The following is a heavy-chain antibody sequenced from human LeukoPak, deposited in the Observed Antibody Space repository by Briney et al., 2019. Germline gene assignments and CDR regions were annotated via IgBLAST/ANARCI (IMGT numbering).Heavy chain of an antibody. CDR3: ARLGCSGSSCYFPYFDY. D-gene: IGHD2-15*01. V-gene: IGHV4-61*05. Sequence: SETLSLTCTVSGGSISSSTYYWGWIRQPPGKGLEWIGYIYYSGSTNYNPSLKSRVTMSADTSKNQFSLRLSSVTAADTAVYYCARLGCSGSSCYFPYFDYWGQGTRVTVPS. CDR1: GGSISSSTYY. CDR2: IYYSGST. J-gene: IGHJ4*02.